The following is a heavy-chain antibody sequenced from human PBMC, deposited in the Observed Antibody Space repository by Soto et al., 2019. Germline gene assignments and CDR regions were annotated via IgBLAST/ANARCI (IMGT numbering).Heavy chain of an antibody. J-gene: IGHJ6*02. D-gene: IGHD4-17*01. CDR1: GYSFTGYY. V-gene: IGHV1-8*02. CDR2: MNPNSGNT. CDR3: AREDYGGNYYYYYGMDV. Sequence: ASVKVSCKASGYSFTGYYIHWVRQATGQGLEWMGWMNPNSGNTGYAQKFQGRVTMTRNTSISTAYMELSSLRSEDTAVYYCAREDYGGNYYYYYGMDVWGQGTTVTVSS.